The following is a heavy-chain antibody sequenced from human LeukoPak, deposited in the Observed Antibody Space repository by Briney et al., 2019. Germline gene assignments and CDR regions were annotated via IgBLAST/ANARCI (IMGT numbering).Heavy chain of an antibody. V-gene: IGHV1-69*05. D-gene: IGHD2-2*01. J-gene: IGHJ6*03. CDR2: IIPIFGTA. CDR1: GYTFTSYG. Sequence: SVKVSCKASGYTFTSYGISWVRQAPGQGLEWMGGIIPIFGTANYAQKFQGRVTITTDESTSTAYMELSSLRSEDTAVYYCARVVVPAAKGLGYYYYYYMDVWGKGTTVTVSS. CDR3: ARVVVPAAKGLGYYYYYYMDV.